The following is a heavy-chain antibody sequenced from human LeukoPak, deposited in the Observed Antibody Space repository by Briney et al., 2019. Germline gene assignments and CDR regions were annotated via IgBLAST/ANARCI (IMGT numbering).Heavy chain of an antibody. CDR1: GFTFSSYA. CDR3: ARDRVVVVAAYYYYYGMDV. CDR2: ISYDGSNK. D-gene: IGHD2-15*01. V-gene: IGHV3-30-3*01. J-gene: IGHJ6*02. Sequence: QPGGSLRLSCAASGFTFSSYAMHWVRQAPGKGLEWVAVISYDGSNKYYADSVKGRFTISRDNSKNTLYLQMNSLRAEDTAVYYCARDRVVVVAAYYYYYGMDVWGQGTTVTVSS.